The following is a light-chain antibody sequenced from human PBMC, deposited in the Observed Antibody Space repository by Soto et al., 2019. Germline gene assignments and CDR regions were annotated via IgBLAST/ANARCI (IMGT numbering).Light chain of an antibody. CDR3: QQYDNWPWT. Sequence: EIVMTQSPATLSVSPGGRATLSCRASQSISDTLAWYQQKPGQAPRLLIHGASTRATGFPARFSGSGSGTDFTLTISSLQSEEFAVYYWQQYDNWPWTFGHGTKVEIK. CDR2: GAS. CDR1: QSISDT. J-gene: IGKJ1*01. V-gene: IGKV3-15*01.